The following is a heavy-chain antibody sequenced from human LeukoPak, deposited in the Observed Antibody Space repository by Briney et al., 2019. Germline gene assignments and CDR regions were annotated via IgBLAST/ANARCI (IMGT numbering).Heavy chain of an antibody. D-gene: IGHD2-2*01. J-gene: IGHJ6*04. CDR3: ARGSYQSPRYCSSTSCYYYGMDV. CDR1: GGSFSGYY. Sequence: SEILSLTCAVYGGSFSGYYWSWIRQPPGKGLEWIGEINHSGSTNYNPSLKSRVTISVDTSKNQFSLKLSSVTAADTAVYYCARGSYQSPRYCSSTSCYYYGMDVWGKGTTVTVSS. V-gene: IGHV4-34*01. CDR2: INHSGST.